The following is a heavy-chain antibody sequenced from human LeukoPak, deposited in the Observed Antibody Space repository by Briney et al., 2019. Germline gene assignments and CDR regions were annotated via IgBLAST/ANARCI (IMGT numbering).Heavy chain of an antibody. CDR3: ARMEDSSSWYRYYYYYGMDV. CDR1: GYTFTSYD. V-gene: IGHV1-8*01. CDR2: MNPNSGNT. J-gene: IGHJ6*02. D-gene: IGHD6-13*01. Sequence: ASVKVSCKASGYTFTSYDINWVRQATGQGLEWMGWMNPNSGNTGYAQKFQGRVTMTRNTSISTAFMELSSLRSEDTAVYYCARMEDSSSWYRYYYYYGMDVWGQGTTVTVSS.